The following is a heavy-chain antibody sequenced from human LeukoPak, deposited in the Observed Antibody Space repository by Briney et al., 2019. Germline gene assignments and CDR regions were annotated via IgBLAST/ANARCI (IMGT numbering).Heavy chain of an antibody. J-gene: IGHJ2*01. CDR1: GGTFSSYA. CDR3: AREAPGYYGSSGYYGWYFDL. V-gene: IGHV1-69*13. Sequence: RASVKVSCKASGGTFSSYAISWVRQAPGQGLEWMGGIIPIFGTANYAQKFQGRVTITADESTSTAYMELSSLRSEDTAVYYCAREAPGYYGSSGYYGWYFDLWGRGTLVTVSS. D-gene: IGHD3-22*01. CDR2: IIPIFGTA.